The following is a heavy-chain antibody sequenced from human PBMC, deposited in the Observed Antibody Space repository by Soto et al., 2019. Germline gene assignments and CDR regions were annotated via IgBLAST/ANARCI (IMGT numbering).Heavy chain of an antibody. CDR2: TYYSSKWYN. CDR1: WYRFSINTSA. D-gene: IGHD2-15*01. J-gene: IGHJ6*02. Sequence: SQTLSLTCAMSWYRFSINTSALNSIRHSPWRGLEWLGRTYYSSKWYNDYAVSVKILITINPDTSKNQFSLQLNSVTPDDTAVYHCASTILFPGGMDAWGQGTPVTVSS. V-gene: IGHV6-1*01. CDR3: ASTILFPGGMDA.